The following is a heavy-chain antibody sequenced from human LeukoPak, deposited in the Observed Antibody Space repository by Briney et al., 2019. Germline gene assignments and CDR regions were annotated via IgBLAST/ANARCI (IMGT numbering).Heavy chain of an antibody. Sequence: SETLSLTCTVSGGSISSYYWSWIRQPPGKGLEWIGYIYYSGSTSYNPSLKSRVTISVDTSKNQFSLKLSSVTAADTAVYYCARATRYYYDSSGYPYYFDYWGQGTLVTVSS. CDR1: GGSISSYY. D-gene: IGHD3-22*01. CDR2: IYYSGST. CDR3: ARATRYYYDSSGYPYYFDY. V-gene: IGHV4-59*01. J-gene: IGHJ4*02.